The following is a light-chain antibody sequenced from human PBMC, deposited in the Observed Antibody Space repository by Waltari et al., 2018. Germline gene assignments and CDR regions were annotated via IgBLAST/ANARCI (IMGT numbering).Light chain of an antibody. V-gene: IGLV2-14*01. CDR1: SSDVGGYNY. CDR2: DVS. Sequence: QSALTQPASVSGSPGQSITISCTGTSSDVGGYNYASWYQQHPGKAPKLIIYDVSKRPSGVSNRFSGSKSGNTASLTISGLQAEDEADYYCSSYTSSSTPVFGGGTKLTVL. J-gene: IGLJ2*01. CDR3: SSYTSSSTPV.